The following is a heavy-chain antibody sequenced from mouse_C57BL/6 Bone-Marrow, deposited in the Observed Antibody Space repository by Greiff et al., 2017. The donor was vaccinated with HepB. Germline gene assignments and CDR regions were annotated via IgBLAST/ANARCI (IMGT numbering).Heavy chain of an antibody. CDR3: AIYSNYNYYAMDY. Sequence: VQLQQSGPELVKPGASVKISCKASGYTFTDYYINWVKQRPGQGLEWIGWIFPGSGSTYYNEKFKGKATLTVDKSSSTAYMLLSSLTSEDSAVYFCAIYSNYNYYAMDYWGQGTSVTVSS. J-gene: IGHJ4*01. V-gene: IGHV1-75*01. CDR2: IFPGSGST. CDR1: GYTFTDYY. D-gene: IGHD2-5*01.